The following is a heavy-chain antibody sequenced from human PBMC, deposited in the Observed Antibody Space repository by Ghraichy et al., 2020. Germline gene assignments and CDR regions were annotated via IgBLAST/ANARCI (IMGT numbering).Heavy chain of an antibody. J-gene: IGHJ5*02. CDR1: GFTFSNYA. V-gene: IGHV3-64D*06. CDR3: VRVGCHTTNCPNWFDP. D-gene: IGHD2-2*01. CDR2: ISSGGDAT. Sequence: GESLNISCSASGFTFSNYAMHWVRQAPGKGLEYVSAISSGGDATYYADSVKGRFTISRDNSKNTVFLQMSSLRAEDTAVYYCVRVGCHTTNCPNWFDPWGQGTLVTVSS.